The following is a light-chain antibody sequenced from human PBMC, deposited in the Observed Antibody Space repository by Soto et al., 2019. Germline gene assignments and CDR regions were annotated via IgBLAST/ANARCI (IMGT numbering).Light chain of an antibody. Sequence: DIQMTQSPSTLSASVGDRVTITCRASQGVSTWLAWYQQKPGKAPNLLIYTASSLQSGVPSRFSGSGSGMDFTLTINGLQPEDFATYYCQQAASFPITFGQGTRLEIK. J-gene: IGKJ5*01. V-gene: IGKV1-12*01. CDR3: QQAASFPIT. CDR2: TAS. CDR1: QGVSTW.